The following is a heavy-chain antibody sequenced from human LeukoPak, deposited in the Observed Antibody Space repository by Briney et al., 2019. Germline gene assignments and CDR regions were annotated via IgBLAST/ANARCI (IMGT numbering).Heavy chain of an antibody. Sequence: SETLSLTCAVYGGSFSGYYWSWIRQPPGKGLEWIGEINHSGSTNYNPSLKSRVTISVDTSKNQFSLKLSSVTAADTAVYYCAGGWDSSGWYARYFDYWGQGTLVTVSS. CDR2: INHSGST. D-gene: IGHD6-19*01. J-gene: IGHJ4*02. CDR3: AGGWDSSGWYARYFDY. V-gene: IGHV4-34*01. CDR1: GGSFSGYY.